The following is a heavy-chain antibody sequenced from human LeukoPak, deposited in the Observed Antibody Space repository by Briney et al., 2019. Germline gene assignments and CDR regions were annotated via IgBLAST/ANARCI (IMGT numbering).Heavy chain of an antibody. D-gene: IGHD2-2*01. CDR3: AKGLDRSSTSCYGGVD. CDR1: GFTFSSYA. V-gene: IGHV3-23*01. CDR2: ISGSGGST. Sequence: PGGSLRLSCAASGFTFSSYAMSWVRQAPGKGLEWVSAISGSGGSTYYADSVKGRFTISRDNSKNTLYLQMNSLRAEDTAVYYCAKGLDRSSTSCYGGVDWGQGTLVTVSS. J-gene: IGHJ4*02.